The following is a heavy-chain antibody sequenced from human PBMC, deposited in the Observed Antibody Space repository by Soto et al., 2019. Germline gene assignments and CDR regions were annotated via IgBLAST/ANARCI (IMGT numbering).Heavy chain of an antibody. CDR1: GFTFSSYA. Sequence: EVQLLESGGGLVQPGGSLRLSCAASGFTFSSYAMSWVRQAPGKGLEWVSAISGSGGSTYYADSVKGRFTISRDNSKNTLYLQMNSLRAEDTAVYYCAKDSKNYYGRELLPLTWGQGTLVTVSS. CDR3: AKDSKNYYGRELLPLT. D-gene: IGHD3-10*02. V-gene: IGHV3-23*01. CDR2: ISGSGGST. J-gene: IGHJ4*02.